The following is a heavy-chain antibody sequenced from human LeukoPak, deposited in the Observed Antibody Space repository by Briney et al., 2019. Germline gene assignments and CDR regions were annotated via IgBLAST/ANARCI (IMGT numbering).Heavy chain of an antibody. CDR3: ARGYSYDLDAFDI. Sequence: GGSLRLSCAASGFPFSSYWMSWVRQAPGKGLEWVAFIRYDGSNKYYADSVKGRFTISRDNSKNTLYLQMNSLRAEDTAVYYCARGYSYDLDAFDIWGQGTMVTVSS. V-gene: IGHV3-30*02. J-gene: IGHJ3*02. D-gene: IGHD5-18*01. CDR2: IRYDGSNK. CDR1: GFPFSSYW.